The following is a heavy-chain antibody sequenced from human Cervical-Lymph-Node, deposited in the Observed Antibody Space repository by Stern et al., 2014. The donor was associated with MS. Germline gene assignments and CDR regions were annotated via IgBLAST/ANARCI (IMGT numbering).Heavy chain of an antibody. CDR1: GFTFSDYY. CDR3: ARSRPSSSWYLLFDY. V-gene: IGHV3-11*01. Sequence: VQLVESGGGLVKPGGSLRLSCAASGFTFSDYYMSWIRQAPGKGLEWVSYISSSGSTIYYAASVKGRFPISRDNAKNSLYLQMNSLRAEDTAVYYCARSRPSSSWYLLFDYWGQGTLVTVSS. J-gene: IGHJ4*02. CDR2: ISSSGSTI. D-gene: IGHD6-13*01.